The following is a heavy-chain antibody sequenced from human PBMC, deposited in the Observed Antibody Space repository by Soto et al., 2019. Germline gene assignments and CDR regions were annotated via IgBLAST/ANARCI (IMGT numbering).Heavy chain of an antibody. Sequence: GGSLRLSCAAPGFTFSSYAMSWVRQAPGKGLEWVSAISGSGGSTYYADSVKGRFTISRDNSKNTLYLQMNSLRAEDTAVYYCAKHPYYDSSGSWFDPWGQGTLVTVSS. J-gene: IGHJ5*02. V-gene: IGHV3-23*01. CDR2: ISGSGGST. CDR3: AKHPYYDSSGSWFDP. D-gene: IGHD3-22*01. CDR1: GFTFSSYA.